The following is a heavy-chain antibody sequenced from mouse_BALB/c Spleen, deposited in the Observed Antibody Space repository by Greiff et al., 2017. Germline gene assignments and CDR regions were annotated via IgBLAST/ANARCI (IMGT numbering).Heavy chain of an antibody. V-gene: IGHV1-14*01. CDR1: GYTFTSYV. D-gene: IGHD1-1*01. J-gene: IGHJ4*01. CDR3: ARGFTTVVNAMDY. CDR2: INPYNDGT. Sequence: VQLQQSGPELVKPGASVKMSCKASGYTFTSYVMHWVKQKPGQGLEWIGYINPYNDGTKYNEKFKGKATLTSDKSSSTAYMELSSLTSEDSAVYYCARGFTTVVNAMDYWGQGTSVTVSS.